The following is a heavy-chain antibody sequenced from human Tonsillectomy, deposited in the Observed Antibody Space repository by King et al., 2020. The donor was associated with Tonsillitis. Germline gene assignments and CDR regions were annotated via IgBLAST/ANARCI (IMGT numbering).Heavy chain of an antibody. V-gene: IGHV1-2*02. CDR2: INPYNGGT. Sequence: QLVQSGAEVKKPGASVKVSCKASGYTFTGYFMHWVRQAPGQGLEWMGWINPYNGGTNYAQRFQGRVTMTRDTSISTAYMEMRRLRSDDTAVYYCPRVRGGCSNGVCYKDYWGQGTLVTVSS. CDR3: PRVRGGCSNGVCYKDY. D-gene: IGHD2-8*01. CDR1: GYTFTGYF. J-gene: IGHJ4*02.